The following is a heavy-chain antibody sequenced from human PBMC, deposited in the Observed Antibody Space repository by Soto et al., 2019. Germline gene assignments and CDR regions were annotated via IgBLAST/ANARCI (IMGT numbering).Heavy chain of an antibody. J-gene: IGHJ4*02. D-gene: IGHD5-12*01. Sequence: QVQLVESAGGVVQPGRSLRLSCAASGFTFSSHAMHWVRQAPGKGLEWVAVIWYDGSKKYYADSVKGRFTVARDDSKNTLSLQMNSLRVEDTAVYYCARDPGYSGFDFDYWGQGTLVTVSS. CDR1: GFTFSSHA. CDR2: IWYDGSKK. V-gene: IGHV3-33*01. CDR3: ARDPGYSGFDFDY.